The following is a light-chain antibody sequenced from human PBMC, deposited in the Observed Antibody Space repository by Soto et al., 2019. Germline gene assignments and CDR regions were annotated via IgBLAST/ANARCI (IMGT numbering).Light chain of an antibody. CDR2: VVS. Sequence: QSALTQPASVSGSPGQSITISCTGTSSDVGGYNYVSWYQQHPDKAPKLMIYVVSNRSSGVSNRFSGSKSGNTASLTISGRQAEDEADYYCSSYTSSDTPYVFGTGTKVTVL. CDR3: SSYTSSDTPYV. V-gene: IGLV2-14*01. J-gene: IGLJ1*01. CDR1: SSDVGGYNY.